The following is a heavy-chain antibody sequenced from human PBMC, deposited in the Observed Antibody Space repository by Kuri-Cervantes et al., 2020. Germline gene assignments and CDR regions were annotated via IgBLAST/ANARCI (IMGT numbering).Heavy chain of an antibody. CDR2: INHSGST. CDR1: GGSFSGYY. V-gene: IGHV4-34*01. J-gene: IGHJ4*02. D-gene: IGHD6-6*01. CDR3: ARGSSRAVRVDY. Sequence: SQTLSLTCAVYGGSFSGYYWSWIRQPPGKGLEWIGEINHSGSTNYNPSLKSRVTISVDTSKNQFSLKLSPVTAADTAVYYCARGSSRAVRVDYWGQGTLVTVSS.